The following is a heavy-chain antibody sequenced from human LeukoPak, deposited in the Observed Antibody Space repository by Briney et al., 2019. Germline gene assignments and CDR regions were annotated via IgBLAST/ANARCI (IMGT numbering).Heavy chain of an antibody. CDR1: GGSISSGGYY. J-gene: IGHJ4*02. Sequence: PSETLSLTCTVSGGSISSGGYYWSWIRQPPGKGLEWIGEINHSGSTNYNPSLKSRVTISVDTSKNQFSLKLSSVTAADTAVYYCARVYGIPDYWGQGTLVTVSS. V-gene: IGHV4-39*07. D-gene: IGHD1-26*01. CDR2: INHSGST. CDR3: ARVYGIPDY.